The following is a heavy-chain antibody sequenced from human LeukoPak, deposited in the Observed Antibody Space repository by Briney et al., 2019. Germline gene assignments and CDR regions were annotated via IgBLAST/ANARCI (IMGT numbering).Heavy chain of an antibody. V-gene: IGHV4-59*08. D-gene: IGHD6-19*01. CDR2: MSYSGST. J-gene: IGHJ4*02. Sequence: SETLSLTCTVSGDSMSRYYWNWIRQPPGKGLEWIGYMSYSGSTNYNPSLESRVTISLDQSKNQVPLTLGSATAEDTATYHCASLPGAVGAPRFDYGGEGTLVPVSS. CDR1: GDSMSRYY. CDR3: ASLPGAVGAPRFDY.